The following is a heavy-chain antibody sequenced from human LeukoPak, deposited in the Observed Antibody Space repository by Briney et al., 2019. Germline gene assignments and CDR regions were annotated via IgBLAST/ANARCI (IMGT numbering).Heavy chain of an antibody. Sequence: ASVKVSCKASGYTFSDFYIHWVRQAPGQGPEWMGWTNPNIGSTNSAQKLQGRLTMTRDTSISTAYMELSGLRSDDTAVYYCARDTNIPESETFHYWGQGTLVTVSS. V-gene: IGHV1-2*02. D-gene: IGHD2-2*02. CDR3: ARDTNIPESETFHY. CDR2: TNPNIGST. J-gene: IGHJ4*02. CDR1: GYTFSDFY.